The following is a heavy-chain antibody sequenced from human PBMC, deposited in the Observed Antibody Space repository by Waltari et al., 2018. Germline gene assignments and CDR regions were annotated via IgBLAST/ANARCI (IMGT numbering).Heavy chain of an antibody. CDR3: AREVSGKYWYFDL. V-gene: IGHV4-4*02. D-gene: IGHD6-25*01. J-gene: IGHJ2*01. Sequence: QVQLQESGPGLVKPSGTLSLICAVSGDSISSSHWWSWVRLPPGKGLEWIGEIYHSGTANSNPSLKSRVTMSVDKSKNHFSLQLSSVTAEDTAIYYCAREVSGKYWYFDLWGRGTLVNVSS. CDR2: IYHSGTA. CDR1: GDSISSSHW.